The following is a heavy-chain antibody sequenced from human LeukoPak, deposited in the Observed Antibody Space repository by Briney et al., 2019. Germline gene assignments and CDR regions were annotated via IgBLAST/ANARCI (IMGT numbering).Heavy chain of an antibody. CDR2: IKQDGSEK. V-gene: IGHV3-7*01. Sequence: GGTLRLSCAASGFTFSTYGMSWVRQAPGKGLEWVASIKQDGSEKYYVDSVKGRFTISRDNAKNSLYLQMNSLRAEDTAVYYCAREWGSYSRGGDYWGQGTLVTVSS. CDR1: GFTFSTYG. D-gene: IGHD1-26*01. J-gene: IGHJ4*02. CDR3: AREWGSYSRGGDY.